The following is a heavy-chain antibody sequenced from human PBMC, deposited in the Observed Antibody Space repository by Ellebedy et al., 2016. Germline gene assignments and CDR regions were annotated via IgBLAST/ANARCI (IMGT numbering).Heavy chain of an antibody. Sequence: ASVKVSCKASGYTFINYHIHWVRQAPGQGLEWTGLINPNNGGTTYAQNFQGRVTMTTDTATSTANMELRSLRSDDTAVYYCARDPPGVTEDYWGQGTLVIVSS. CDR1: GYTFINYH. J-gene: IGHJ4*02. CDR2: INPNNGGT. V-gene: IGHV1-46*01. D-gene: IGHD5-18*01. CDR3: ARDPPGVTEDY.